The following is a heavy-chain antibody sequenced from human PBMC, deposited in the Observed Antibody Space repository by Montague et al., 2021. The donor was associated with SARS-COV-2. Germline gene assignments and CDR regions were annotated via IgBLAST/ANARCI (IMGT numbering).Heavy chain of an antibody. V-gene: IGHV4-61*02. CDR3: ARIINHFDRDGPPSLFDH. CDR2: IYSSGVT. D-gene: IGHD3-22*01. CDR1: GASISSTNYY. Sequence: TLSLTCTVSGASISSTNYYWSWIRQPAGKGLEWIGRIYSSGVTNYNPSLKSRVSISIDTSKNEFSLKLSSVTAADTAMYYCARIINHFDRDGPPSLFDHWGQGIRVTASS. J-gene: IGHJ4*02.